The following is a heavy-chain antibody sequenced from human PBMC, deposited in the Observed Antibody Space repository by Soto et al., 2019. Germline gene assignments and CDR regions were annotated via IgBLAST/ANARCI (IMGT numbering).Heavy chain of an antibody. D-gene: IGHD6-19*01. Sequence: SETLSLTCTVSGGSISSYYWSWIRQPPGKGLEWIGYIYYSGSTNYNPSVKGRFTISRDNSKNTLYLQMNSLRAEDTAVYYCARTNSSGFYFDYWGQGTLVTVSS. J-gene: IGHJ4*02. V-gene: IGHV4-59*12. CDR1: GGSISSYY. CDR2: IYYSGST. CDR3: ARTNSSGFYFDY.